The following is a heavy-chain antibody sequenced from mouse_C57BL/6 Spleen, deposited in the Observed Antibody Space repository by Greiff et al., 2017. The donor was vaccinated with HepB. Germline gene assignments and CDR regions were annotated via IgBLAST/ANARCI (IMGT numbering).Heavy chain of an antibody. CDR3: ARDLYYSNYGYAMDY. D-gene: IGHD2-5*01. CDR2: IHPNSGST. CDR1: GYTFTSYW. Sequence: QVQLQQSGAELVKPGASVKLSCKASGYTFTSYWMHWVKQRPGQGLEWIGMIHPNSGSTNYNEKFKSKATLTVDKSSSTAYMQLSSLTSEDSAVYYCARDLYYSNYGYAMDYWGQGTSVTVSS. J-gene: IGHJ4*01. V-gene: IGHV1-64*01.